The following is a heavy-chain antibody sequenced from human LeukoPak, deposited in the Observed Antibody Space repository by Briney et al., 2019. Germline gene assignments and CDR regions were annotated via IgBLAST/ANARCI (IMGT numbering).Heavy chain of an antibody. D-gene: IGHD3-3*01. CDR1: GDSINTNYY. CDR2: IYYTGNT. CDR3: ARNDYNFWSSYSWERVGSPTRNDVFDV. Sequence: PSETLSLTCTVSGDSINTNYYWAWIRQPPGKGLEWIGNIYYTGNTYYNPSLKSRVTMSVDTSKNHFSLKLTSVTAADTAIYYCARNDYNFWSSYSWERVGSPTRNDVFDVWGHGTMVIVSS. J-gene: IGHJ3*01. V-gene: IGHV4-39*07.